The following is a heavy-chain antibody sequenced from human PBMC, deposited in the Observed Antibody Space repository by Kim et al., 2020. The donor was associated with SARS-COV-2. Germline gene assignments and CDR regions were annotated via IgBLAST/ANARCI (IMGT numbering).Heavy chain of an antibody. J-gene: IGHJ4*02. V-gene: IGHV4-34*01. Sequence: SETLSLTCAVYGGSFSGYYWSWIRQPPGKGLEWIGEINHSGSTNYNPFLKSRVTISVDTSKNQFSLKLSSVTAADTAVYYCASEHGIAGYYFDYWGQGTL. CDR3: ASEHGIAGYYFDY. CDR1: GGSFSGYY. D-gene: IGHD6-13*01. CDR2: INHSGST.